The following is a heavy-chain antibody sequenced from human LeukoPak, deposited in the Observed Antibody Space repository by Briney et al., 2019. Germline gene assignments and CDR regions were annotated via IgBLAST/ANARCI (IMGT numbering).Heavy chain of an antibody. Sequence: PGRSLRLSCAASGFTFDDYAMHWARQPPGKGLEWVSSISWKSGTIGYADSVKGRFTISRDNAKNSLYLQMNSLRADDTALYFCARGEYDVLTAFFYFDYWGQGTLVTVSS. CDR3: ARGEYDVLTAFFYFDY. D-gene: IGHD3-9*01. J-gene: IGHJ4*02. CDR2: ISWKSGTI. V-gene: IGHV3-9*01. CDR1: GFTFDDYA.